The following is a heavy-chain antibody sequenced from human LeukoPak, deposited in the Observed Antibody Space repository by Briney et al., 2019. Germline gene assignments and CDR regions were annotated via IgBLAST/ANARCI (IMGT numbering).Heavy chain of an antibody. Sequence: GGSLRLSCAASGFTFSSYAMSWVRQAPGKGLEWVSTISGSGGSTYYADSVKGRFTISRDNAKNPLYLQMNSLRAEDTAVYYCAREGYNWNQNAYYYYMDVWGKGTTVTVSS. V-gene: IGHV3-23*01. CDR2: ISGSGGST. CDR1: GFTFSSYA. J-gene: IGHJ6*03. CDR3: AREGYNWNQNAYYYYMDV. D-gene: IGHD1-20*01.